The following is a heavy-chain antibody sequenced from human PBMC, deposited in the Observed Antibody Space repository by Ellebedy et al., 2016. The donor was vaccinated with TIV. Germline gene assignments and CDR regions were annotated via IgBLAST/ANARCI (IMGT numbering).Heavy chain of an antibody. D-gene: IGHD3-22*01. CDR1: GGSISSYY. CDR2: IYYSGST. J-gene: IGHJ4*02. Sequence: SETLSLXXTVSGGSISSYYWSWIRQPPGKGLEWIGYIYYSGSTYYNPSLKSRVTISVDTSKNQFSLKLSSVTAADTAVYYCARSYYYDSSGYYFQPLYFDYWGQGTLVTVSS. CDR3: ARSYYYDSSGYYFQPLYFDY. V-gene: IGHV4-59*06.